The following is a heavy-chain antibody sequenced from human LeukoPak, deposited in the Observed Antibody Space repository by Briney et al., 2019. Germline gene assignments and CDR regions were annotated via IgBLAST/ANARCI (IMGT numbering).Heavy chain of an antibody. CDR3: ARGGCGGDCLETYYYYYGMDV. CDR2: IYSGGST. J-gene: IGHJ6*02. Sequence: QSGGSLRLSCAASGFTVSSNYMSWVRQAPGKGLEWVSVIYSGGSTYYADSVKGRFTISRDNSKNTLYLQMNSLRAEDTAVYYCARGGCGGDCLETYYYYYGMDVWGQGTTVTVSS. V-gene: IGHV3-53*01. D-gene: IGHD2-21*02. CDR1: GFTVSSNY.